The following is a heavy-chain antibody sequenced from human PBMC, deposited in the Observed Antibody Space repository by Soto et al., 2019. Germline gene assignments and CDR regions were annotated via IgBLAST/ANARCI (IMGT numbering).Heavy chain of an antibody. CDR2: IYYSGST. CDR1: GGSISSSSYY. CDR3: ARHSRGSYYDYLVY. J-gene: IGHJ4*02. Sequence: PSETLSLTFTVSGGSISSSSYYWGWIRQPPGKGLEWIGSIYYSGSTYYNPSLKSRVTISVYTSENQFSLKLSSVTAADTAVYHCARHSRGSYYDYLVYWGQGTLVTVSS. D-gene: IGHD1-26*01. V-gene: IGHV4-39*01.